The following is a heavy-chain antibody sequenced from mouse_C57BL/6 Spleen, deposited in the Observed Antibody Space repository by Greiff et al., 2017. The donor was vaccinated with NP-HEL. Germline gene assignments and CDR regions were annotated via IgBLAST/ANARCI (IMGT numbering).Heavy chain of an antibody. D-gene: IGHD1-1*01. V-gene: IGHV3-1*01. CDR3: ERVHYYYGSRGFAY. Sequence: EVQVEESGPGMVNPSQSLSLTCTVSGYSITSCYVWHCIRHSPGNKLEWVVFIGYSGSTYYNPSLKSRISITHDTSKNLFFMKLNTVTTEDTATYYCERVHYYYGSRGFAYGGQGTLVTVSA. CDR1: GYSITSCYV. CDR2: IGYSGST. J-gene: IGHJ3*01.